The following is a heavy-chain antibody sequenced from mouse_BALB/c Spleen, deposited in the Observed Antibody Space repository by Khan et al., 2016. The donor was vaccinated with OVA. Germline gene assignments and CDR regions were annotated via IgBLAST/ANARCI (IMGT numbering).Heavy chain of an antibody. CDR2: IWADGNT. J-gene: IGHJ3*01. CDR3: ARDLRPAWFAY. CDR1: GFSLISYG. Sequence: VQLKDSGPGLVAPSQSLSITCTVSGFSLISYGVHWVRQPPGKSLEWLGIIWADGNTNYNSALMSRLNISKDNSKSQVFLKMHSLQADDTAIYYCARDLRPAWFAYWGQGTLVTLSA. D-gene: IGHD1-2*01. V-gene: IGHV2-9*02.